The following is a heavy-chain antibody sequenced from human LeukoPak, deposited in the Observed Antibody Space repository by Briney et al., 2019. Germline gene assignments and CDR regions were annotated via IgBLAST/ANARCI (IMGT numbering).Heavy chain of an antibody. CDR3: ARVNMGLLLRSFQH. J-gene: IGHJ1*01. CDR1: GFTFSSYC. Sequence: PGGSLRLSCAASGFTFSSYCMSWVRQAPGKGLEWVAIIKQDGSVTYYVDSVKGRFTISRGNAKNSLYLQLNSLRAEDTAVYYCARVNMGLLLRSFQHWGQGTLVTVSS. D-gene: IGHD2-15*01. CDR2: IKQDGSVT. V-gene: IGHV3-7*01.